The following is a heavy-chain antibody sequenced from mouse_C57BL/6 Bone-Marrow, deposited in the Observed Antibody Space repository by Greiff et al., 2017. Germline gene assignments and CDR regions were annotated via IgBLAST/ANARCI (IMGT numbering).Heavy chain of an antibody. V-gene: IGHV5-12*01. CDR3: ARQDYGSSSSWFAY. Sequence: EVKLVESGGGLVQPGGSLKLSCAASGFTFSDYYMYWVRQTPEKRLEWVAYISNGGGSTYYPDTVKGRFTISRDNAKNTLYLQMSRLKSEDTAMYYCARQDYGSSSSWFAYWGQGTLVTVSA. J-gene: IGHJ3*01. CDR1: GFTFSDYY. D-gene: IGHD1-1*01. CDR2: ISNGGGST.